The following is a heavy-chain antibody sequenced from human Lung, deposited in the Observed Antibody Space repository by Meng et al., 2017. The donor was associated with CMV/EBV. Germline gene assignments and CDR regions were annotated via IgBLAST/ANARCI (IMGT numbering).Heavy chain of an antibody. D-gene: IGHD5-24*01. J-gene: IGHJ4*02. CDR3: ARDPRGDGGVTFDY. CDR1: GFNFNNYW. V-gene: IGHV3-7*01. Sequence: GGSLRLXCVGSGFNFNNYWMNWVRQAPGKGLEWVANINEDGSETYYLDSVKGRFTISRDSAKNSLFLQMNSLRADDTAVYYCARDPRGDGGVTFDYWGEGMLVAVSS. CDR2: INEDGSET.